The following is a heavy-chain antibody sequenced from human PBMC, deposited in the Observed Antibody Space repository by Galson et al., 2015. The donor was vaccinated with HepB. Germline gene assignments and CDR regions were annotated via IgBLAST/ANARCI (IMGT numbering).Heavy chain of an antibody. CDR1: GYTFTGYY. V-gene: IGHV1-2*06. Sequence: SVKVSCKASGYTFTGYYMHWVRQAPGQGLEWMGRINPNSGGTNYAQKFQGRVTMTRDTSISTAYMELSRLRSDDTAVYYCARVCLLTIFGEIWNWFDPWGQGTLVTVSS. CDR3: ARVCLLTIFGEIWNWFDP. D-gene: IGHD3-3*01. CDR2: INPNSGGT. J-gene: IGHJ5*02.